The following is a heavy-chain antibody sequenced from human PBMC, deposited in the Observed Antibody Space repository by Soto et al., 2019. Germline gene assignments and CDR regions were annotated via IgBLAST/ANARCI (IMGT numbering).Heavy chain of an antibody. Sequence: VQLVESGGGLVQPGGSLRLSCEASGFSFKVYYMTWVRQAPGRGLEWVASIKSDGSEQYYVDSVKGRFTISRDNAKNSVYLQMNSLRVGDTALYYCSRENWFQDYWGQGTLVTVSS. V-gene: IGHV3-7*03. CDR3: SRENWFQDY. CDR1: GFSFKVYY. CDR2: IKSDGSEQ. J-gene: IGHJ4*02. D-gene: IGHD3-10*01.